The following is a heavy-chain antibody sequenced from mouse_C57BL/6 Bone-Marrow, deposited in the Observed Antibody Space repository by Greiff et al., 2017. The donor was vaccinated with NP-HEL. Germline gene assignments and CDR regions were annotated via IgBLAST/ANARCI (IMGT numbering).Heavy chain of an antibody. CDR2: INPSNGGT. CDR3: ARYYGSSPWYFDV. CDR1: GYTFTSYW. D-gene: IGHD1-1*01. J-gene: IGHJ1*03. Sequence: VKLQQPGTELVKPGASVKLSCKASGYTFTSYWMHWVKQRPGQGLEWIGNINPSNGGTNYNEKFKSKATLTVDKSSSTAYMQLSSLTSEDSAVYYCARYYGSSPWYFDVWGTGTTVTVSS. V-gene: IGHV1-53*01.